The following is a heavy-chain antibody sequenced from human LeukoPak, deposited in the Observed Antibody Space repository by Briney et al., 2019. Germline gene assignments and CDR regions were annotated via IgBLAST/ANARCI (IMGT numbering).Heavy chain of an antibody. CDR1: GFTFSGYY. J-gene: IGHJ4*02. V-gene: IGHV3-11*04. Sequence: GGSLRLSCAASGFTFSGYYMSWIRQAPGKGLEWVSYISSSGSNIYYADSVKGRFTISRDNAKNSLYLQMNSLRAEDTAVYYCARDLHYDFWSADYWGQGTLVTVSS. D-gene: IGHD3-3*01. CDR3: ARDLHYDFWSADY. CDR2: ISSSGSNI.